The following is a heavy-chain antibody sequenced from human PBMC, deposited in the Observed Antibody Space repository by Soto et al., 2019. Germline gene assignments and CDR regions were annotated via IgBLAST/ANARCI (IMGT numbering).Heavy chain of an antibody. CDR3: ARVPFVGYFDWLAP. J-gene: IGHJ5*02. Sequence: PSETLSLTCSVSGASISSYYWTWIRQPPGGGLEWIGYMHHTQGTNDNPSLRGRVHMSIDTSMNQFFLMLTSVTAADTAVYYCARVPFVGYFDWLAPWGHGTLVTVSS. CDR1: GASISSYY. D-gene: IGHD3-9*01. CDR2: MHHTQGT. V-gene: IGHV4-59*01.